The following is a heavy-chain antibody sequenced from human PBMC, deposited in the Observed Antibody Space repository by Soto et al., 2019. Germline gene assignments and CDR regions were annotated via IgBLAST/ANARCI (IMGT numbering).Heavy chain of an antibody. Sequence: QVQLVESGGGVVQPGRSLRLSCAASGFTFSSYGMHWVRQAPGKGLEWGAVISYDGSKKHYADSVKGRFTISRDNAKNTLYLQMNSVRAEDTAVYYCAKEDSIGFSSSGYTARYEYYYYGMDVWGQGTTVTVSS. CDR1: GFTFSSYG. V-gene: IGHV3-30*18. J-gene: IGHJ6*02. D-gene: IGHD6-13*01. CDR2: ISYDGSKK. CDR3: AKEDSIGFSSSGYTARYEYYYYGMDV.